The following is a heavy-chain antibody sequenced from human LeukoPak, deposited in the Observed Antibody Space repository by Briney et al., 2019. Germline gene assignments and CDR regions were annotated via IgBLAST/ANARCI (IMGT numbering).Heavy chain of an antibody. D-gene: IGHD2-21*01. CDR1: GFIFSHYG. V-gene: IGHV3-33*05. CDR3: ARELSQIVWGGLDY. J-gene: IGHJ4*02. CDR2: IQNDASTE. Sequence: PGGSLRLSCAASGFIFSHYGMHWVCQAPGKGLEWVAVIQNDASTENFADSVKGRFTISRDNSKNTVFLQMSSLRVEDTAVYYCARELSQIVWGGLDYGGQGTLVSVSS.